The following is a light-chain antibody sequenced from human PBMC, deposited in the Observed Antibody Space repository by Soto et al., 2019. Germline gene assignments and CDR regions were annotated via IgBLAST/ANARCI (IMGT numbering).Light chain of an antibody. CDR3: QHLDSYST. CDR1: QGISSY. J-gene: IGKJ5*01. CDR2: AAS. Sequence: DIQLTQSPSFLSASVGDRVTITCRASQGISSYLAWYQQKPGKAPKLLIYAASTLQSGVPSRFSGSGSGTEFTLTLSSLQPEDFATYSCQHLDSYSTFGQGTRLEIK. V-gene: IGKV1-9*01.